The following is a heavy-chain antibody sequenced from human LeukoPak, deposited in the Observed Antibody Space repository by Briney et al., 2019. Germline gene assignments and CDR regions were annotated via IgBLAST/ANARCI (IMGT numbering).Heavy chain of an antibody. CDR1: GFTFTDHY. CDR3: ARNFYFDSSGYYHY. D-gene: IGHD3-22*01. CDR2: INPNSGGT. J-gene: IGHJ4*02. V-gene: IGHV1-2*02. Sequence: ASVKVSCKTSGFTFTDHYFHWVRQAPGQGLEWMGWINPNSGGTNYAQKFQGRVTMTRDTSISTAYMELSRLRSDDTAVYYCARNFYFDSSGYYHYWGQGTLVTVSS.